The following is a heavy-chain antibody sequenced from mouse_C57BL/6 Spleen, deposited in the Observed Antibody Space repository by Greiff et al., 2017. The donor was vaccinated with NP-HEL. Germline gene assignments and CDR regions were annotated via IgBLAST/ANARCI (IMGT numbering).Heavy chain of an antibody. J-gene: IGHJ4*01. CDR2: IWSGGST. CDR3: ASIDYYAMDY. V-gene: IGHV2-2*01. Sequence: QVQLQQSGPGLVQPSQSLSITCTVSGFSLTSYGVNWVRQSPGKGLEWLGVIWSGGSTDYNAAFISRLSISKDNSKSQVFFKMNSLQADDTAIYYCASIDYYAMDYWGQGTSVTVSS. D-gene: IGHD2-12*01. CDR1: GFSLTSYG.